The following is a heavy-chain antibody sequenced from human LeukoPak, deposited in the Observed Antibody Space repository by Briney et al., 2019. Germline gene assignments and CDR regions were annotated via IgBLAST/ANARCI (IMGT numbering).Heavy chain of an antibody. J-gene: IGHJ5*02. CDR2: INARGDT. Sequence: SETLSLTCAVYGWSFNDYYWNWIRQPPGKGLEWIGEINARGDTDYNPSLKSRVTISVDTSKNQFSLRLTSMIAADTAVYYCARGQVPAARGYNWFDPWGQGTLVTVSS. CDR3: ARGQVPAARGYNWFDP. V-gene: IGHV4-34*01. D-gene: IGHD2-2*01. CDR1: GWSFNDYY.